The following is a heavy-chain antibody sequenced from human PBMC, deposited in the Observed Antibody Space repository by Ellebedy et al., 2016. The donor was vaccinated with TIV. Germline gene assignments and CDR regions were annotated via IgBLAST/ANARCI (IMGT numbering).Heavy chain of an antibody. J-gene: IGHJ4*02. V-gene: IGHV1-46*01. D-gene: IGHD6-19*01. CDR3: ARGKIAVPDY. Sequence: ASVKVSXXASGYTFTSYYMHWVRQAPGQGLEWMGIINPSGGSTSYAQKFQGRVTMTTDTSASTAYMELSSLRSEDTAVYYCARGKIAVPDYWGQGTLVTVSS. CDR1: GYTFTSYY. CDR2: INPSGGST.